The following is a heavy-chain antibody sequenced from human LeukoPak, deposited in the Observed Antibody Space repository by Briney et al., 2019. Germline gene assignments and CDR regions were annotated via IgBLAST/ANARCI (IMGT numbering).Heavy chain of an antibody. V-gene: IGHV4-38-2*01. Sequence: SETLSLTCAVSGYSICSGYYWGWIRPPPGKGLEWIGSISYSGTTYYNPSLKSRVTISVDTSKNQFSLKLNSVTAADTAVFYCAANSADYNTLGSSYKVWGQGTLVTVSS. CDR2: ISYSGTT. J-gene: IGHJ4*02. CDR1: GYSICSGYY. CDR3: AANSADYNTLGSSYKV. D-gene: IGHD3-10*01.